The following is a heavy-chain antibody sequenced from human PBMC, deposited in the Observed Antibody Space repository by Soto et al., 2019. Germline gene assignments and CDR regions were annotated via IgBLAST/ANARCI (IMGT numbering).Heavy chain of an antibody. CDR3: AHSDPEIVTVVVHAGFLY. Sequence: QITLKESGPTLVRPPQTLTLTCTFSGFSLTSGVGVGWIRQPPGKALKWLALIYWDDDTRYSPSIKTRLTLTMYTSKPQVVLIGSHVGPVATATYCCAHSDPEIVTVVVHAGFLYWAQGTPMTVAS. J-gene: IGHJ4*02. CDR1: GFSLTSGVG. CDR2: IYWDDDT. V-gene: IGHV2-5*02. D-gene: IGHD2-8*02.